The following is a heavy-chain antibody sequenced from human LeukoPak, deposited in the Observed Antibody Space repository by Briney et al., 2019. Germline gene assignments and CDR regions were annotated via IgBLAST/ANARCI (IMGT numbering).Heavy chain of an antibody. CDR3: ARNRGYSYGYGDY. J-gene: IGHJ4*02. Sequence: PGGSLRLSCAASGFTFSSYATHWVRQAPGKGLEWVAVISYDGSNKYYADSVKGRFTISRDNSKNTLYLQMNSLRAEDTAVYYCARNRGYSYGYGDYWGQGTLVTVSS. CDR2: ISYDGSNK. D-gene: IGHD5-18*01. V-gene: IGHV3-30*04. CDR1: GFTFSSYA.